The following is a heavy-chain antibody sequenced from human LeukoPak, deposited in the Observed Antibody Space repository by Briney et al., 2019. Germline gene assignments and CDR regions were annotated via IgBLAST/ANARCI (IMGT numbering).Heavy chain of an antibody. J-gene: IGHJ4*02. CDR3: ARGSPPRVYYDSSGYYSYYFDY. Sequence: GASVKVSCKASGYTFTSYDINWVRQATGQGLEWMGWMNPNSGNTGYAQKFQGRVTMTRNTSISTAYMELSSLRSEDTAVYYCARGSPPRVYYDSSGYYSYYFDYWGQGTLVTVSS. D-gene: IGHD3-22*01. V-gene: IGHV1-8*01. CDR1: GYTFTSYD. CDR2: MNPNSGNT.